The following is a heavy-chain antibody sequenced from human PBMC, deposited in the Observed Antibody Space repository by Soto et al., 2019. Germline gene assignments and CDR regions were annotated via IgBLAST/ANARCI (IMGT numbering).Heavy chain of an antibody. J-gene: IGHJ4*02. V-gene: IGHV6-1*01. CDR2: TYYRSKWYT. CDR3: ARNRGRRRDS. CDR1: GDSVSSPIAA. Sequence: SKTLSLTCAISGDSVSSPIAAWDWIRQSPSRGLEWLGRTYYRSKWYTDYAVSVRSRITITPNTSETKLNLQLISMTPEDTAVYYCARNRGRRRDSWGQGTLGTDSS. D-gene: IGHD1-26*01.